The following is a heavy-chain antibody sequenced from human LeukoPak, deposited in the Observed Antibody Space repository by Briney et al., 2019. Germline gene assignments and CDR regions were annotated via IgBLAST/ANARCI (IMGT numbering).Heavy chain of an antibody. D-gene: IGHD3-22*01. V-gene: IGHV1-2*04. J-gene: IGHJ4*02. CDR1: GYTFTDYY. CDR2: INPNSGGT. Sequence: ASVKVSCKASGYTFTDYYMHWVRQAPGQGLEWMGWINPNSGGTHYPQKFQGWVTMTRDTSISTAYMEMSRLTPDDTAVFYCARGGPYYDSSRANDLNYWGQGTLVTVSS. CDR3: ARGGPYYDSSRANDLNY.